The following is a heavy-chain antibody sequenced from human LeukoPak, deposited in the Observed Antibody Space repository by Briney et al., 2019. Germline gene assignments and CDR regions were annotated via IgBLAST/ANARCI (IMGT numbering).Heavy chain of an antibody. CDR3: ARLVVDSPSSYYMDV. CDR1: GLIFNEFL. J-gene: IGHJ6*03. V-gene: IGHV3-11*04. D-gene: IGHD2-8*02. CDR2: VSISGDPV. Sequence: GGSLRLSCAASGLIFNEFLMSWVRQAPGKGLEWLSYVSISGDPVYETDSVKGRVTVSRDNARNTVSLLMTGLRAEDTAVYYCARLVVDSPSSYYMDVWGNGTTVTVSS.